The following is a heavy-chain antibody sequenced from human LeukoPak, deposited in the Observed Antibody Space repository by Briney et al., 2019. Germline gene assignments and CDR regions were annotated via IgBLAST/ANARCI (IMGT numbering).Heavy chain of an antibody. V-gene: IGHV3-48*01. CDR2: ISAGSSNT. D-gene: IGHD2-15*01. J-gene: IGHJ4*02. Sequence: GGSLRLSCSASGFIFASYGMNWVRQAPGKGLQWVSYISAGSSNTFNADSVKGRFTISRDDADNSLHLQMNSLSAEDTAVYYCARDAVQAGTPFYFDFWGQGALVTVSS. CDR1: GFIFASYG. CDR3: ARDAVQAGTPFYFDF.